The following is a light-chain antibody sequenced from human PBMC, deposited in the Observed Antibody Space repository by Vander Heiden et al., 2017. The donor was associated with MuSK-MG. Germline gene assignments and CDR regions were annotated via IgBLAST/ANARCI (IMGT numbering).Light chain of an antibody. V-gene: IGKV3-20*01. CDR3: QQYGTSRWT. CDR2: GAS. Sequence: IVLTQSPGSLSLSPGDRVTLSCRASRSVGSNYVAWYQQKPGQAPRLLIYGASRRATGIPDRFSGSGSGTDFILTISRLEPEDSAVFYCQQYGTSRWTFGQGTKVEV. J-gene: IGKJ1*01. CDR1: RSVGSNY.